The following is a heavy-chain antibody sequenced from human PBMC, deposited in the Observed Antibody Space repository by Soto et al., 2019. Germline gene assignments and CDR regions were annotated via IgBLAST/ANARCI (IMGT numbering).Heavy chain of an antibody. CDR3: ARARSLRYGMDV. J-gene: IGHJ6*02. CDR1: GFTVSSNY. Sequence: EVQLVESGGGLIQPGGSLRRSCAASGFTVSSNYMSWVRQAPGKGLEWGSVIYSGGSTYYADSVKGRFTISRDNSKNTLYLQMNSLRAEDTAVYYCARARSLRYGMDVWGQGTTVTVSS. V-gene: IGHV3-53*01. CDR2: IYSGGST.